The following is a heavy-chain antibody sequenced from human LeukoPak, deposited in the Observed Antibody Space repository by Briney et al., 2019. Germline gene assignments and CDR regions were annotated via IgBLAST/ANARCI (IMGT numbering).Heavy chain of an antibody. Sequence: KASETLSLTCTVSGGSISSGGYYWSWIRQHPGKGLEWIGYIYYSGSTYYSPSLKSRVTISVDTSKNQFSLKLSSVTAADTAVYYCARESLSGITVTNILIDYWGQGTLVTVSS. D-gene: IGHD4-17*01. CDR1: GGSISSGGYY. CDR2: IYYSGST. V-gene: IGHV4-31*03. J-gene: IGHJ4*02. CDR3: ARESLSGITVTNILIDY.